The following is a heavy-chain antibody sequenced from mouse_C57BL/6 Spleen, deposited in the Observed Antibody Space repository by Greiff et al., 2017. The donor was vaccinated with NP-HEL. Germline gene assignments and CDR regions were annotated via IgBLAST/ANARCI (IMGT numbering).Heavy chain of an antibody. CDR3: AREGYEGMDY. J-gene: IGHJ4*01. CDR2: IHPNSGST. CDR1: GYTFTSYW. V-gene: IGHV1-64*01. D-gene: IGHD2-3*01. Sequence: QVQLKQPGAELVKPGASVKLSCKASGYTFTSYWMHWVKQRPGQGLEWIGMIHPNSGSTNYNEKFKSKATLTVDKSSSTAYMQLSSLTSEDSAVYYCAREGYEGMDYWGQGTSVTVSS.